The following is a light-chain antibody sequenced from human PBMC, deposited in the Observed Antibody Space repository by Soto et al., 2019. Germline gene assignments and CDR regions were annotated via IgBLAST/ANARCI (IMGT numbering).Light chain of an antibody. J-gene: IGLJ3*02. Sequence: QSVLTQPPSASGTPGQRVTISCSESSSSIGSNNIYWYQQLPGTVPTLLIYMDIQQPSWVADRFSGAKSGTSASLAIRGLRSEDEADYYCSAWDDGLRAWVFGGGTKVTVL. CDR2: MDI. V-gene: IGLV1-47*01. CDR3: SAWDDGLRAWV. CDR1: SSSIGSNN.